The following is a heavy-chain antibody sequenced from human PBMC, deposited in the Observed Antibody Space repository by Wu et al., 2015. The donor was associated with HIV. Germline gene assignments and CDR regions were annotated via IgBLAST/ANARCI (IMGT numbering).Heavy chain of an antibody. D-gene: IGHD3-22*01. CDR2: IVPIFGTA. CDR1: GGTFSSDS. V-gene: IGHV1-69*12. J-gene: IGHJ4*02. CDR3: AREVMIVVLYFRFDY. Sequence: VQLVQSGAEVKKPGSSVKVSCKASGGTFSSDSITWVRQAPGQGLEWMGGIVPIFGTANYAQKFQGRVTITADESTSTAYMELSSLRSEDTAVYYCAREVMIVVLYFRFDYVGPGNAGHRLL.